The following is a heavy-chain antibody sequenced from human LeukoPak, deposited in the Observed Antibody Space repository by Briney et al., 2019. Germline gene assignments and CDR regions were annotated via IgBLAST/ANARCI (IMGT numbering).Heavy chain of an antibody. CDR1: GYTFTGYY. CDR2: INPNSGGT. D-gene: IGHD3-22*01. Sequence: ASVKVSCKASGYTFTGYYMHWVRQVPGQGLEWMGWINPNSGGTNYAQKFQGRVTMTRDTSISTAYMELSRLRSDDTAVYYCARDYYDSSGYSSWGQGTLVTVSS. V-gene: IGHV1-2*02. J-gene: IGHJ5*02. CDR3: ARDYYDSSGYSS.